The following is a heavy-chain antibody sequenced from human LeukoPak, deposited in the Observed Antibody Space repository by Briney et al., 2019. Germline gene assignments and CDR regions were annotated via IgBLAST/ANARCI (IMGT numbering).Heavy chain of an antibody. CDR3: ARLYREPSSGYLPLDY. J-gene: IGHJ4*02. Sequence: GESLKISCKGSGYSFTSYWIGWVRQMRGKGLEWMGIIYPGDSDTRYSPSFQGQVTISADKSISTAYLQWSSLKASDTAMYYCARLYREPSSGYLPLDYWGQGTLVTVSS. V-gene: IGHV5-51*01. CDR2: IYPGDSDT. D-gene: IGHD3-22*01. CDR1: GYSFTSYW.